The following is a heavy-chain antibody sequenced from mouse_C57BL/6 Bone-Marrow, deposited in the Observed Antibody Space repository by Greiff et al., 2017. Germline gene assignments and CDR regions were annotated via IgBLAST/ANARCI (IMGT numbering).Heavy chain of an antibody. V-gene: IGHV1-55*01. CDR3: AREGVYYYAMDY. Sequence: QVQLQQPGAELVKPGASVKMSCKASGYTFTSYWITWVKQRPGQGLEWIGDIYPGSGSTNYNEKFKSKATLTVDTSSSTAYMQLSSLTSEDSAVYYCAREGVYYYAMDYWGQGTAVTVSA. CDR1: GYTFTSYW. J-gene: IGHJ4*01. CDR2: IYPGSGST.